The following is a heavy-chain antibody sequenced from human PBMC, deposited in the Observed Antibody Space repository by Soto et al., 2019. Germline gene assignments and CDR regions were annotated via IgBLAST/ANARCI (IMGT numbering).Heavy chain of an antibody. CDR3: ARGRGGYDDSSGYRNAFDI. Sequence: QVQLVESGGGVVQPGRSLRLSCAASGFTFSSYAMHWVRQAPGKGLEWVAVISYDGSNKYYADSVKGRFTISRDNSKNTLYLQMNSLRAEDPAVYYCARGRGGYDDSSGYRNAFDIWGQGTMVTVSS. D-gene: IGHD3-22*01. CDR2: ISYDGSNK. CDR1: GFTFSSYA. V-gene: IGHV3-30-3*01. J-gene: IGHJ3*02.